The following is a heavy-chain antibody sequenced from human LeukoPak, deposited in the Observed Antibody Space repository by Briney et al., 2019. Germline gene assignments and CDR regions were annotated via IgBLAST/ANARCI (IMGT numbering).Heavy chain of an antibody. Sequence: SETLSLTCAVSGGSISSGGYSWSWIRQPPGKGLEWIGYIYHSGSTYYNPSLKSRVTISVDRSKNQFSLKLSSVTAADTAVYYCARDQYGDNGEYWFGPWGQGTLVTVSS. D-gene: IGHD4-17*01. CDR2: IYHSGST. V-gene: IGHV4-30-2*01. J-gene: IGHJ5*02. CDR3: ARDQYGDNGEYWFGP. CDR1: GGSISSGGYS.